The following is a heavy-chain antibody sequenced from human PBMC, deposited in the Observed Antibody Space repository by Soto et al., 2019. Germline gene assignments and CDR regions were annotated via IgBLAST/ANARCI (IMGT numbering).Heavy chain of an antibody. D-gene: IGHD3-3*01. Sequence: ASVKVSCKASGYTFTSYAMHWVRQAPGQRLERMGWINAGNGNTKYSQKFQGRVTITRDTSASTAYMELSSLRSEDTAVYYCARDHANYDFWTDYWGQGTLVTVSS. CDR2: INAGNGNT. J-gene: IGHJ4*02. CDR1: GYTFTSYA. CDR3: ARDHANYDFWTDY. V-gene: IGHV1-3*01.